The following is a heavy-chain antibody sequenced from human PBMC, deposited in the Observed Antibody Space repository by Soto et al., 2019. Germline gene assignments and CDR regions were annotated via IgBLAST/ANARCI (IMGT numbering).Heavy chain of an antibody. CDR1: GFTFSTYS. J-gene: IGHJ5*02. V-gene: IGHV3-48*02. Sequence: GGSLRLSCAASGFTFSTYSMTWVRQAPGKGLEWVSYIASTTSPIYYADSVKGRFTISRDNAKNSVYLQMNNLRDEDTAVYYCARAALSFGSGSYISWGQGTLVTVSS. D-gene: IGHD3-10*01. CDR2: IASTTSPI. CDR3: ARAALSFGSGSYIS.